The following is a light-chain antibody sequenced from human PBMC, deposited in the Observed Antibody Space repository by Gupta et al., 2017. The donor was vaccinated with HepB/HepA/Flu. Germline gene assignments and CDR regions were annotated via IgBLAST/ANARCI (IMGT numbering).Light chain of an antibody. V-gene: IGKV3-11*01. CDR3: QQRSDFA. CDR2: DAS. CDR1: PSVGNY. Sequence: EIVVTQSPATLSLSPGERASLPCRTSPSVGNYLAWYQQKPGQALRLLIYDASNRAAAIPARFSGSGSGTDFTLTSSSLETEDFAVYYCQQRSDFAFGGGTKVEIK. J-gene: IGKJ4*01.